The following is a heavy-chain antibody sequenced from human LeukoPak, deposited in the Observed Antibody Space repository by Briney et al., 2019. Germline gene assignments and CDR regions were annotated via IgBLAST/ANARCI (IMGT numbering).Heavy chain of an antibody. D-gene: IGHD3-10*01. V-gene: IGHV4-30-4*01. Sequence: PSQTLSLTCTVSGASISSGDYYWSWIRQPPGKGLEWIGYIYYSGGTYYNPSLESRVAISVDTSQNQFSLKLSSVTAADTAVYYCARAPSGYYGSGSYYGRYYFDYWGQGTLVTVSS. CDR3: ARAPSGYYGSGSYYGRYYFDY. CDR2: IYYSGGT. J-gene: IGHJ4*02. CDR1: GASISSGDYY.